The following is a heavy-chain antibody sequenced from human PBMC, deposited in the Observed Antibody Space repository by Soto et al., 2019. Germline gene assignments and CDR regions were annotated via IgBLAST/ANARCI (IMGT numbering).Heavy chain of an antibody. Sequence: VGSLRLSCAASGFTFSSYGMHWVRQAPGKGLEWVAVISYDGSNKYYADSVKGRFTISRDNSKNTLYLQMNSLRAEDTAVYYCAKDKNDFWSGYYPPYFDYWGQGTLVTVSS. CDR3: AKDKNDFWSGYYPPYFDY. CDR1: GFTFSSYG. D-gene: IGHD3-3*01. J-gene: IGHJ4*02. CDR2: ISYDGSNK. V-gene: IGHV3-30*18.